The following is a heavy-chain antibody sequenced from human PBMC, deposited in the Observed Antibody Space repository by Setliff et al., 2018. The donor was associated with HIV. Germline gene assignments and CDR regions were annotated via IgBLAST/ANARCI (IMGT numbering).Heavy chain of an antibody. CDR3: ARLAASIAARRRFDY. J-gene: IGHJ4*02. D-gene: IGHD6-6*01. Sequence: PSETLSLTCTVSGDSISSSSYYWGWIRQPPGKGLEWIGSISYSGSTYYNPSLKSRVTISVDTSKNQFSLKLSSVTAADTAVYYCARLAASIAARRRFDYWGQGTLVTVSS. V-gene: IGHV4-39*01. CDR1: GDSISSSSYY. CDR2: ISYSGST.